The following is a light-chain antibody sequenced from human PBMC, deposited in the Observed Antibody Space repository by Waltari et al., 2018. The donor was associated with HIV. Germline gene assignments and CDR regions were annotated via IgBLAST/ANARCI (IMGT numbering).Light chain of an antibody. V-gene: IGLV1-47*01. Sequence: QSVLTQPPSASGTPGQSVTISCSGSSSNIGSNYVYWYQQLPGTAPKLLISRNNQRPSGVPDRFSGSKSGTSASLAISGLRSEDEADYYCAAWDDSLSGWVFGGGTKLTVL. CDR2: RNN. CDR3: AAWDDSLSGWV. J-gene: IGLJ3*02. CDR1: SSNIGSNY.